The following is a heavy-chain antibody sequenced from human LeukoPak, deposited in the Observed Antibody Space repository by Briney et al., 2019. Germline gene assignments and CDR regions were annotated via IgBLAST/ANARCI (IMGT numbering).Heavy chain of an antibody. J-gene: IGHJ4*02. CDR1: GGSISSGPYY. D-gene: IGHD4-23*01. CDR3: ASLSLRWPDY. V-gene: IGHV4-39*01. Sequence: SKTLSLTCTVSGGSISSGPYYWGWIRQPPGKGLEWIGSIYYSGTTFYMPSLKSRVTISVDTSKNQFSLRLTSVTAADTAVYYCASLSLRWPDYWGQGTLVTVSS. CDR2: IYYSGTT.